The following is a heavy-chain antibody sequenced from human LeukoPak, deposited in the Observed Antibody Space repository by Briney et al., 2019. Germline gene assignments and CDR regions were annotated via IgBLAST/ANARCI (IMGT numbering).Heavy chain of an antibody. V-gene: IGHV4-59*01. Sequence: PSETLSHTCTVSGGSINTYYWSWIRQPPGKGLEWIGFIYYSGSTNYNPSLKSRVTISIDTSKNQFSLKLSSVTAADTAVYYCARWDPGAVILSYWGQGTLVTVSS. J-gene: IGHJ4*02. CDR1: GGSINTYY. D-gene: IGHD3-16*02. CDR3: ARWDPGAVILSY. CDR2: IYYSGST.